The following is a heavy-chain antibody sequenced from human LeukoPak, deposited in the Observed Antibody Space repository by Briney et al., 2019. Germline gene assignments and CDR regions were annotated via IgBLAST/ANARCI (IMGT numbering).Heavy chain of an antibody. CDR1: GGSISSYY. CDR2: IYYSGST. V-gene: IGHV4-59*01. Sequence: PSETLSLTCTVSGGSISSYYWIWTRQPPGKGLEWIGYIYYSGSTNYNPSLKSRVTISVDTSKNQFSLKLSSVTAADTAVYYCAREEYCGGDCYSGFDYWGQGTLVTVSS. J-gene: IGHJ4*02. D-gene: IGHD2-21*02. CDR3: AREEYCGGDCYSGFDY.